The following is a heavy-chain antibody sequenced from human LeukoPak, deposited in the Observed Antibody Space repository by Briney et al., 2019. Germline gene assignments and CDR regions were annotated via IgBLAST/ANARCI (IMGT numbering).Heavy chain of an antibody. CDR2: ISSSSSYI. J-gene: IGHJ6*02. Sequence: PGGSLRLSCAASGFTFSSYSMNWVRQAPGKGLEWVSSISSSSSYIYYADSVKGRFTISRDNAKNSLHLQMNSLRAEDTAVYYCARESAYYDFWSGYYTPLDYYYYGMDVWGQGTTVTVSS. D-gene: IGHD3-3*01. CDR3: ARESAYYDFWSGYYTPLDYYYYGMDV. CDR1: GFTFSSYS. V-gene: IGHV3-21*06.